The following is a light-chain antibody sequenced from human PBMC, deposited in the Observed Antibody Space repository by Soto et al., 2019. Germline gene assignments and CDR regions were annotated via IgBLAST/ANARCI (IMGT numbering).Light chain of an antibody. CDR1: SSDFGIYNY. CDR3: SSYTTSGARV. CDR2: EVS. Sequence: QSALTQPASVSGSPGQSIAISCTGSSSDFGIYNYVSWYQQHPGKVPKPIIYEVSNRPSGVSNRFSGSKSGNTASLTISGLQDEDEADYYCSSYTTSGARVFGTGTKVTVL. J-gene: IGLJ1*01. V-gene: IGLV2-14*01.